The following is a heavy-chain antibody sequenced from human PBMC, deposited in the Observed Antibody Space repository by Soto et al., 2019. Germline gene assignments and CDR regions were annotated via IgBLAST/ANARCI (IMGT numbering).Heavy chain of an antibody. CDR2: IYYSGST. V-gene: IGHV4-59*08. CDR1: GGSISSYY. D-gene: IGHD3-10*01. J-gene: IGHJ6*03. CDR3: ARLTSRFPLYYYYMDV. Sequence: SETLSLTCTVSGGSISSYYWSWIRQPPGKGLEWIGYIYYSGSTNYNPSLKSRVTISVDTSKNQFSLKLSSVTAADTAVYYCARLTSRFPLYYYYMDVWGKGTTVTVSS.